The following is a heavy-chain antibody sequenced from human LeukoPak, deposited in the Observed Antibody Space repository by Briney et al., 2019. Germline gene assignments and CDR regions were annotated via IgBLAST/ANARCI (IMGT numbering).Heavy chain of an antibody. J-gene: IGHJ4*02. CDR3: AKDSSGKIDY. V-gene: IGHV3-23*01. Sequence: GGSLRLSCAASGFTFDNYAMTWVRQAPGKGLEWIATISGSGGSTYYADSVKGRVTIFRDNSKNMVFLQMNSLRAEDTAVYYCAKDSSGKIDYWGQGTLVTVSS. D-gene: IGHD1-14*01. CDR1: GFTFDNYA. CDR2: ISGSGGST.